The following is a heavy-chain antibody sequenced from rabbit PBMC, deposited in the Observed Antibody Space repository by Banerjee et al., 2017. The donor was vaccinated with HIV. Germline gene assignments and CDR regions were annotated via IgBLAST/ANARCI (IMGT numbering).Heavy chain of an antibody. Sequence: QEQLKESGGGLVQPGGSLKLSCKASGFDFSTYGVNWVRQAPGKGLEWIACINTSSGNTVYATWAKGRFTISKTSSTTVTLQMTSLTAADTATYFCARESGSAGAGYALWGQGTLVTVS. V-gene: IGHV1S45*01. CDR3: ARESGSAGAGYAL. CDR1: GFDFSTYG. CDR2: INTSSGNT. J-gene: IGHJ4*01. D-gene: IGHD6-1*01.